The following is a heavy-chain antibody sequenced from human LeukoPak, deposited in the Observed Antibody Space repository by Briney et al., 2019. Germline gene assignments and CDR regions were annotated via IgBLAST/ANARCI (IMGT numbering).Heavy chain of an antibody. D-gene: IGHD3-22*01. CDR2: ISGSGGST. J-gene: IGHJ4*02. Sequence: GGSLRLSCAASGFTFSTYAMSWVRQAPGKGLEWVSAISGSGGSTNYAGSVKDRFTISRDNSKSTLYLEMNILRAEDTAVYYCARTRYYESSSHYRYFDYWGQGTLVTVSS. V-gene: IGHV3-23*01. CDR3: ARTRYYESSSHYRYFDY. CDR1: GFTFSTYA.